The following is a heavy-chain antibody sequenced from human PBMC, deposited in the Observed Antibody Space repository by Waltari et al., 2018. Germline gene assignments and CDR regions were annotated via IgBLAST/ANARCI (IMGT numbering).Heavy chain of an antibody. Sequence: QVQLQESGPGLVKPSETLSLTCTVSGGSISSYYWSWIRQPPGKGLEWIGYIYYSGSNNHNPSLKSRGTISVDTSKNQFSLKLSSVTAADTAVYYCARASNVDTAMAAWFDPWGQGTLVTVSS. CDR3: ARASNVDTAMAAWFDP. CDR2: IYYSGSN. CDR1: GGSISSYY. V-gene: IGHV4-59*01. J-gene: IGHJ5*02. D-gene: IGHD5-18*01.